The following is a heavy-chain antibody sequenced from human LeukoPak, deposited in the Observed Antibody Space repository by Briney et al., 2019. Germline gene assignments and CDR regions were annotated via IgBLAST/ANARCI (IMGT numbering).Heavy chain of an antibody. D-gene: IGHD1-26*01. J-gene: IGHJ4*02. Sequence: PGRSLRLSCAGSGFRFDDYAMNWVRQAPGKGLEWVSGISWNSGSRGYADSMKGRVTISRDNAKNSVHLQMNSLRDEDTALYYCAKDQRWESPHYLDSWGQGTLVTVSS. CDR3: AKDQRWESPHYLDS. CDR1: GFRFDDYA. CDR2: ISWNSGSR. V-gene: IGHV3-9*01.